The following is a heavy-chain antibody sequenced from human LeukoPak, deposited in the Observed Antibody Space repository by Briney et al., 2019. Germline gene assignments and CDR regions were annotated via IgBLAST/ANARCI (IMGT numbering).Heavy chain of an antibody. V-gene: IGHV3-30*02. D-gene: IGHD6-19*01. CDR1: GFTFSSYG. Sequence: TGGSLRLSCAASGFTFSSYGMHWVRQAPGKGLEWVAFIRYDGSNKYYADSVKGRFTISRDNSKSTLYLQINSLRAEDTAVYYCAKDHLPGIVVADRDYWGQGTLVTVSS. J-gene: IGHJ4*02. CDR2: IRYDGSNK. CDR3: AKDHLPGIVVADRDY.